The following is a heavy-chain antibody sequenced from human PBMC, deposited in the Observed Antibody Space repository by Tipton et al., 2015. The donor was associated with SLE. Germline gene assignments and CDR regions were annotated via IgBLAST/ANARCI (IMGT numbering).Heavy chain of an antibody. V-gene: IGHV4-61*02. CDR1: DDSISGSYY. Sequence: LRLSCTVSDDSISGSYYWSWIRQPAGKGLEWIGRISSTGITNYNPSLKSRVTISVDASKNQFSLKLNSVTAADTAVYYCARGGGDFGLKNWGQGTLVTVSS. D-gene: IGHD3/OR15-3a*01. J-gene: IGHJ4*02. CDR2: ISSTGIT. CDR3: ARGGGDFGLKN.